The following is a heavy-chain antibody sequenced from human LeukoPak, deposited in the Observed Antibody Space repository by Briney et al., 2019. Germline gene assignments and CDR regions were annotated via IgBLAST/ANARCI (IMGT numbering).Heavy chain of an antibody. D-gene: IGHD3-9*01. CDR1: GGTFSSYA. J-gene: IGHJ4*02. CDR3: ARDILTGYAFDY. Sequence: VASVKVSFKASGGTFSSYAISWVRQAPGQGLEWMGRIIPIFGTANYAQKFQGRVTITTDESTSTAYMELSSLRSEDTAVYYCARDILTGYAFDYWGQGTLVTVSS. V-gene: IGHV1-69*05. CDR2: IIPIFGTA.